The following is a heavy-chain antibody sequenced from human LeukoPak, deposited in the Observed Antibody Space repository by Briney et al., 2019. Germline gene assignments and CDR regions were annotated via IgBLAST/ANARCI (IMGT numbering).Heavy chain of an antibody. D-gene: IGHD3-10*01. V-gene: IGHV4-4*07. CDR1: GGSIGSAY. CDR3: ARGYGSGSYST. J-gene: IGHJ5*02. CDR2: IYTSGTT. Sequence: SETLSLTCSISGGSIGSAYFSWIRQPAGKGLEWIGRIYTSGTTIYNPSLESRVSMSIDTATNQFSLKVSSVTAADTAVYFCARGYGSGSYSTWGQGTLVSVSS.